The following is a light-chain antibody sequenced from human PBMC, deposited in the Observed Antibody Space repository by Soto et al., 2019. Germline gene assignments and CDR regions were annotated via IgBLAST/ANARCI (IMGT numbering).Light chain of an antibody. Sequence: QSVLTQPASVSGSPGQSITISCTGTSSDVGTYNLVSWYQHHPGKAPKLMIYEGSKRPSGVSNRFSGSKSGNTASLTIPGLQAEDAAEYYCCSYAGSRTYVFGARTK. CDR3: CSYAGSRTYV. CDR1: SSDVGTYNL. CDR2: EGS. V-gene: IGLV2-23*01. J-gene: IGLJ1*01.